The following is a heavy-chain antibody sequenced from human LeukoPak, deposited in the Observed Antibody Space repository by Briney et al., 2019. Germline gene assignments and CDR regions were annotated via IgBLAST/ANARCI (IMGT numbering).Heavy chain of an antibody. CDR1: GYTFTSYD. CDR3: ARIPHRVPHNWFDP. Sequence: SVKVSCKASGYTFTSYDINWVRQAAGQGLEWMGWMNPHSANAGYAQKFQGRVTMTRDTSISTAYMELSSLRSDDTAVYYCARIPHRVPHNWFDPWGQGTLVTVSS. CDR2: MNPHSANA. J-gene: IGHJ5*02. V-gene: IGHV1-8*01. D-gene: IGHD2-2*01.